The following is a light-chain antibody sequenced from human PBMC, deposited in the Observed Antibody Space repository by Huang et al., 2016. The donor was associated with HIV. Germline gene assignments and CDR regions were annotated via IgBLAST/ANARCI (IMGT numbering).Light chain of an antibody. CDR3: QQSYRTPWT. CDR1: QAIDKY. Sequence: DIQMTQFPTSLSASVEDRVTITCRAGQAIDKYLNWYQQKSGRAPSLLIYGASKLQSGVPSRFSGRASGTHFSLTINSLQPDDSAIYYCQQSYRTPWTFGQGTNLEI. CDR2: GAS. J-gene: IGKJ2*01. V-gene: IGKV1-39*01.